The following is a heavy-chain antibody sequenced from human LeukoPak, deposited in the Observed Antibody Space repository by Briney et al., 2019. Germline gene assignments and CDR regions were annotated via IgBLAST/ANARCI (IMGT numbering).Heavy chain of an antibody. V-gene: IGHV1-18*01. CDR3: ARAVMIPGEGGIDY. D-gene: IGHD3-16*01. Sequence: GASVKVSCKASGYTFTSYGISWVRQAPGQGLEWMGWISAYNGNTNYAQKLQGRVTMTTDTSTSTAYMELRSLRSDDTAVYYCARAVMIPGEGGIDYWGQGTLVTVSS. CDR1: GYTFTSYG. J-gene: IGHJ4*02. CDR2: ISAYNGNT.